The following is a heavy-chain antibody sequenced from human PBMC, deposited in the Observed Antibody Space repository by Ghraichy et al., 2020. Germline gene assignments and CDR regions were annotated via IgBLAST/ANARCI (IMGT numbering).Heavy chain of an antibody. Sequence: GGSLRLSCAASGFTFSSYGMSWVRQAPGRGLEWVSDISGHGANTYYADSVKGRFTISRDNSKNTLDLQMNSLRGEDTAVYYCATDWVGAASDFFDYCGQGTLVTVSS. CDR3: ATDWVGAASDFFDY. CDR1: GFTFSSYG. D-gene: IGHD5-18*01. V-gene: IGHV3-23*01. J-gene: IGHJ4*02. CDR2: ISGHGANT.